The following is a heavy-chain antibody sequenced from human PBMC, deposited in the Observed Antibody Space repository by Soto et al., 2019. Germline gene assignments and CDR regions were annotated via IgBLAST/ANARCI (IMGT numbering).Heavy chain of an antibody. J-gene: IGHJ3*02. CDR3: ARYQQLVRGAFDI. CDR2: INAGNGNT. D-gene: IGHD6-13*01. V-gene: IGHV1-3*01. CDR1: GYTFTSYA. Sequence: ASVKVSCKAPGYTFTSYAMHWVRQAPGQRLEWMGWINAGNGNTKYSQKFQGRVTITRDTSASTAYMELSSLRSEDTAVYYCARYQQLVRGAFDIWGQGTMVTVSS.